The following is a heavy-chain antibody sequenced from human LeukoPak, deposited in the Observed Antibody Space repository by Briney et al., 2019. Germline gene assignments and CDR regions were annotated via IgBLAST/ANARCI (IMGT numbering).Heavy chain of an antibody. CDR1: GFTFSSYE. J-gene: IGHJ5*02. CDR2: ISSSGSTI. Sequence: GGSLRLSCAASGFTFSSYEMNWVRQVPGKGLEWISYISSSGSTIYFADSVKGRFTISRDNAKNSLYLQMNSLRAEDTAVYYCARDITYLSKNWFDPWGQGTLVTVSS. CDR3: ARDITYLSKNWFDP. D-gene: IGHD2/OR15-2a*01. V-gene: IGHV3-48*03.